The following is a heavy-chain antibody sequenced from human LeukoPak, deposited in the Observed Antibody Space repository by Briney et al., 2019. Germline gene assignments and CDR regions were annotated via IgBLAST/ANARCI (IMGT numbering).Heavy chain of an antibody. J-gene: IGHJ4*02. CDR2: IRYDGSNK. D-gene: IGHD2-15*01. CDR1: GFTFSSYG. CDR3: AKKGAYCSGGSCYSGYFDY. Sequence: EPGGSLRLSCAASGFTFSSYGMHWVRQAPGKGLEWVAFIRYDGSNKYYADSVKGRFTISRDNSKNTLYLQMNSLRAEDTAVYYCAKKGAYCSGGSCYSGYFDYWGQGTLVTVSS. V-gene: IGHV3-30*02.